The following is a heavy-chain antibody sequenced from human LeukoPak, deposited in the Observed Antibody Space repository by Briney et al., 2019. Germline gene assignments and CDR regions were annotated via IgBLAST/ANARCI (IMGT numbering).Heavy chain of an antibody. CDR3: AREGGSGSYSGNFDY. V-gene: IGHV3-33*01. Sequence: PGGSLRLSCAASGFTFSNYGMHCVRQAPGKGLEWVAFIWSDGTNEHYVDSVKGRFIISRDNSENTLYLQMTSLRAEDTAVYTCAREGGSGSYSGNFDYWGQGALVTVSS. CDR1: GFTFSNYG. D-gene: IGHD1-26*01. CDR2: IWSDGTNE. J-gene: IGHJ4*02.